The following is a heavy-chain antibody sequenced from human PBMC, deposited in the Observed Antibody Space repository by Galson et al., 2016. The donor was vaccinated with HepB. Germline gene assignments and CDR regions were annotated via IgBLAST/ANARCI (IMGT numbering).Heavy chain of an antibody. V-gene: IGHV3-9*01. Sequence: SLRLSCAASGFTFDDYALHWVRQAPGKGLEWVSGISWNSGNIDYADSVRGRFTISRDNAKNTVYLQMNSLRAEDTAVYYCGSVFEYWGRGTLVAVSS. CDR3: GSVFEY. CDR2: ISWNSGNI. J-gene: IGHJ4*02. CDR1: GFTFDDYA.